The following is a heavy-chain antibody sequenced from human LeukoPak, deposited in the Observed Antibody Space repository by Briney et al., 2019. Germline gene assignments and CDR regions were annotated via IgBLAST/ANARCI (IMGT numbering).Heavy chain of an antibody. D-gene: IGHD3-10*01. CDR2: ITWDGGST. V-gene: IGHV3-43*01. Sequence: GGSLRPSCAASGFSFHDYTMYWVRQAPGKGLEWVSLITWDGGSTSYADSVKGRLTISRNNTKNSLYLQMNSLRTEDTALYYCAKDTGRSGPFDYWGQGTLVTVSS. CDR3: AKDTGRSGPFDY. CDR1: GFSFHDYT. J-gene: IGHJ4*02.